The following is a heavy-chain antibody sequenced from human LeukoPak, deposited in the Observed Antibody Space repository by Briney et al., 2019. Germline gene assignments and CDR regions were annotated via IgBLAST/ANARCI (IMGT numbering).Heavy chain of an antibody. CDR3: ARGSGYKYDFTGRERTKSRLDY. Sequence: GGSLRLSCAASGFTFSSYTMHWVRQTPGKGLEWVAVISYDGSNKYYADSVKGRFTISRDNSKNTLYLQMNSLRAEDTAMYYCARGSGYKYDFTGRERTKSRLDYWGQGTLVAVSS. V-gene: IGHV3-30*04. D-gene: IGHD3/OR15-3a*01. J-gene: IGHJ4*02. CDR2: ISYDGSNK. CDR1: GFTFSSYT.